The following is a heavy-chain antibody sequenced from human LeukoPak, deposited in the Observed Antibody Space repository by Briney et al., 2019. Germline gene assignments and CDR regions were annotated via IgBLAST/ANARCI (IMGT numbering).Heavy chain of an antibody. CDR3: ASTGSPYYYGMDV. V-gene: IGHV4-59*08. CDR1: GGSISSYY. J-gene: IGHJ6*02. CDR2: IYYSGST. Sequence: PSETLSLTCTVSGGSISSYYWSWIRQPPGKGLEWIGYIYYSGSTNYNTSLKSRVTISVDTSKNQFSLKLSSVTAADTAVYYCASTGSPYYYGMDVWGQGTTVTVSS.